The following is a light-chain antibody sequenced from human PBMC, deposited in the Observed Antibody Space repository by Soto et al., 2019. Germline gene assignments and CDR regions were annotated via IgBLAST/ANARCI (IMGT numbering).Light chain of an antibody. CDR1: SSNIGAGYD. Sequence: QSVLTQPPSVSGAPGQRVTISCTGSSSNIGAGYDVHWYQQLPGRAPKLLIYGNTNRPSGVPDRFSGSKSGTSASLAITGIQADDEADYYCLSFDSSLSVVFGGGTQLTVL. CDR2: GNT. J-gene: IGLJ2*01. V-gene: IGLV1-40*01. CDR3: LSFDSSLSVV.